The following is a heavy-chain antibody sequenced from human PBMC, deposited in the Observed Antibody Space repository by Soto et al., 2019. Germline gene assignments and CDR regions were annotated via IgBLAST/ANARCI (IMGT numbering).Heavy chain of an antibody. CDR3: ATGYSYGSPFRLDY. Sequence: PGGSPRLSCAASGFTFSSYSMNWVRQAPGKGLEWVSYISSSSTIYYADSVKGRFTISRDNAKNSLYLQMNSLRAEDTAVYYCATGYSYGSPFRLDYWGQGTLVTVSS. D-gene: IGHD5-18*01. J-gene: IGHJ4*02. CDR2: ISSSSTI. CDR1: GFTFSSYS. V-gene: IGHV3-48*01.